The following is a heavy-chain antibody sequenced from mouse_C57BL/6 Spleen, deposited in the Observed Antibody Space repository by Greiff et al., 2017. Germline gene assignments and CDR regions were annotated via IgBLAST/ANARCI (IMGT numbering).Heavy chain of an antibody. CDR2: IHPNSGST. CDR1: GYTFTNYW. J-gene: IGHJ2*01. Sequence: QVQLKQPGAELVKPGASVKLSCKASGYTFTNYWMHWVKQRPGQGLEWIGMIHPNSGSTNYNEKFKNKATLTVDKSSSTAYMQLSSLTSEDSAVYYCARGDDYWGQGTTLTVSS. V-gene: IGHV1-64*01. D-gene: IGHD2-13*01. CDR3: ARGDDY.